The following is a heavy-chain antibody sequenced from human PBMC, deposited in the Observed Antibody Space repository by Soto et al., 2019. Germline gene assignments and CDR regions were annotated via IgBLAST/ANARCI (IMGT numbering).Heavy chain of an antibody. J-gene: IGHJ6*02. D-gene: IGHD3-3*01. Sequence: SETLSLTCTVSGGSISSGDYYWSWIRQPPGKGLEWIGYIYYSGSTYYNPSLKSRVTISVDTSKNQFSLKLSSVTAADTAVYYCARDAERFLEWLSPGNIYGMDVWGQGTTVTVSS. CDR1: GGSISSGDYY. CDR3: ARDAERFLEWLSPGNIYGMDV. V-gene: IGHV4-30-4*01. CDR2: IYYSGST.